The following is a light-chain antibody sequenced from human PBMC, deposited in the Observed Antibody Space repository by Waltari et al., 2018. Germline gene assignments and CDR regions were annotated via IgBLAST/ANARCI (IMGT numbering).Light chain of an antibody. Sequence: QSVLTQPPSVSAAPGQRVSISCSGTFPNIKSNYVSWYQQFPGTAPKLLIYDNKKRPAGIPDRFSASKSGTSATLDITGLQTGDEADYYCGAWDNSLKGYVFGAGTKVSV. CDR1: FPNIKSNY. V-gene: IGLV1-51*01. J-gene: IGLJ1*01. CDR2: DNK. CDR3: GAWDNSLKGYV.